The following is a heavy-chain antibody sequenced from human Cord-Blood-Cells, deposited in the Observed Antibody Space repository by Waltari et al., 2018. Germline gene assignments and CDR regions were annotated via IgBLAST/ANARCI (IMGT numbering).Heavy chain of an antibody. Sequence: QVQLQESGPGLVKPSETLSLTCTVSGGSISSHYWSWIRQPPGKGLEVIVYIYYSGSTNYNPSLMSRVTISVDTSKNQFSLKLSSVTAADTAVYYCAALELDYWGQGTLVTVSS. CDR2: IYYSGST. V-gene: IGHV4-59*11. J-gene: IGHJ4*02. CDR3: AALELDY. CDR1: GGSISSHY.